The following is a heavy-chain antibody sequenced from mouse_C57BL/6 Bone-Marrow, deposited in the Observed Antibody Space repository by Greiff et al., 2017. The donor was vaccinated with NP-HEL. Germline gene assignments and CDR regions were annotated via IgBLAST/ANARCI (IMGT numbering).Heavy chain of an antibody. CDR2: IYPGDGDT. V-gene: IGHV1-82*01. D-gene: IGHD1-1*01. J-gene: IGHJ4*01. Sequence: VQLQQSGPELVKPGASVKISCKASGYAFSSSWMNWVKQRPGQGLEWIGRIYPGDGDTNYNGKFKGKATLTADKSSSTAYMQLSSLTSEDAAVYFCARHGRDAMDYWGQGASVTVSS. CDR1: GYAFSSSW. CDR3: ARHGRDAMDY.